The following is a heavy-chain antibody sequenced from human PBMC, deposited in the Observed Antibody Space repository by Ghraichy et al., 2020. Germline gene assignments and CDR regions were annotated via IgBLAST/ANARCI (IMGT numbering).Heavy chain of an antibody. CDR1: GFTFSSYW. CDR2: IKQDGSEK. V-gene: IGHV3-7*01. J-gene: IGHJ5*02. D-gene: IGHD1-26*01. Sequence: LSLTCAASGFTFSSYWMSWVRQAPGKGLEWVANIKQDGSEKYYVDSVKGRFTISRDNAKNSLYLQMNSLRAEDTAVYYCARDSGSYAHNWFDPWGQGTLVTVSS. CDR3: ARDSGSYAHNWFDP.